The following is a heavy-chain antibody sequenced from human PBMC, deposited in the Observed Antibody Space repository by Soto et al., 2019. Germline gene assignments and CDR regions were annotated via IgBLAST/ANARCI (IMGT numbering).Heavy chain of an antibody. V-gene: IGHV3-30*02. Sequence: GGSLRLSCAGSGFTFGTYGLHWVRQPPGKGLEWVAFVSFDGSEKYYAESVKGRFTISRDNPRNTLFLQLTSLRTEDTAVYFCAKDPIPAVNRGSRFDSWGRGTLVTVSS. CDR3: AKDPIPAVNRGSRFDS. CDR1: GFTFGTYG. J-gene: IGHJ5*01. CDR2: VSFDGSEK. D-gene: IGHD2-2*01.